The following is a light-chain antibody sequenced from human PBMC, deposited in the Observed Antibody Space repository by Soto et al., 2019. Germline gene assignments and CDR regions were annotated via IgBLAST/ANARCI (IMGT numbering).Light chain of an antibody. CDR3: QQYYSIPPT. CDR1: QSLLYISNNKNY. V-gene: IGKV4-1*01. J-gene: IGKJ4*01. CDR2: WAS. Sequence: DIVMTQSPDSLAVSLGERATINCKSSQSLLYISNNKNYLTWYQHKPGQPPKLLISWASTRESGVPDRFSGSGSGTDFTLTISSLQAEDVAVYYCQQYYSIPPTFGGGTRVEIK.